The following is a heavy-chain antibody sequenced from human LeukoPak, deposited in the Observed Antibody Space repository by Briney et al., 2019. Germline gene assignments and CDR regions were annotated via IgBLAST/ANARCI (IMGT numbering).Heavy chain of an antibody. CDR1: GDSVSSNSAA. V-gene: IGHV6-1*01. D-gene: IGHD6-13*01. CDR3: ARGRIAYYGMDV. Sequence: SQTLSLTCALSGDSVSSNSAAWNWIRQSPSRGLEWLERTFYRSKLYNDYAVSMKSRITVNPDTSKNQFSLQLNSVTPEDTAVYYCARGRIAYYGMDVWGQGTTVTVSS. J-gene: IGHJ6*02. CDR2: TFYRSKLYN.